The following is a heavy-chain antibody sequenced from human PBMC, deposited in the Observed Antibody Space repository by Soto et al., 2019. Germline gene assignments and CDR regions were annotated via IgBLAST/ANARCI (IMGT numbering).Heavy chain of an antibody. D-gene: IGHD6-19*01. CDR2: IIPIFGTA. J-gene: IGHJ6*02. V-gene: IGHV1-69*13. CDR1: GGTFSSYA. CDR3: ASATVACPFRYYYYGMDV. Sequence: GASVKVSCKASGGTFSSYAISWVRQAPGQGLEWMGGIIPIFGTANYAQKFQGRVTITADESTSTAYMELSSLRSEDTAVYYCASATVACPFRYYYYGMDVWGQGTTVTVSS.